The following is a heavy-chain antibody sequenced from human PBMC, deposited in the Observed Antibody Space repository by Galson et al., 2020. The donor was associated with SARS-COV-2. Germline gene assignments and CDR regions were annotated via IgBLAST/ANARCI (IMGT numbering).Heavy chain of an antibody. J-gene: IGHJ5*02. Sequence: SQTLSPTCSVSDDSISSSNWWTWVRQSPGKGLEWIGEAYHRGTTYYNPSLKSRATISVDTSKNQISLDLVSVTAADTAVYYCARVRGDYYTYFAPWGHGALVTVSS. CDR1: DDSISSSNW. CDR2: AYHRGTT. CDR3: ARVRGDYYTYFAP. D-gene: IGHD4-17*01. V-gene: IGHV4-4*02.